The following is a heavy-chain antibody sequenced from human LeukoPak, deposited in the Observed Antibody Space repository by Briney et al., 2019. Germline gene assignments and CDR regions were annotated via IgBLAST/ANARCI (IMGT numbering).Heavy chain of an antibody. CDR2: IWYDGSNE. V-gene: IGHV3-33*01. CDR1: GFTFSNSG. CDR3: AREISMFVNAFDL. D-gene: IGHD3-10*02. Sequence: GVSLRLSCAASGFTFSNSGMHWVRQAPGKGLEWVAVIWYDGSNEYYADAVKGRFIISRDNSKNTVHLQMNSLRVEDTSVYYCAREISMFVNAFDLWGQGTLVAVSS. J-gene: IGHJ3*01.